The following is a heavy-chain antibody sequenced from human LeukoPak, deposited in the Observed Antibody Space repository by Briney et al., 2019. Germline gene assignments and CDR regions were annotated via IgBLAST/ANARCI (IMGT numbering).Heavy chain of an antibody. CDR2: ISWNSGSI. Sequence: GGSLRLSCAASGFTFDDYAMHWVRQAPGKGLEWVSGISWNSGSIGYADSVKGLFTISRDNAKNSLYLQMNSLRAEDTAFYCAKEIAAAESPFDYWGQGTLVTVSS. CDR1: GFTFDDYA. J-gene: IGHJ4*02. CDR3: AKEIAAAESPFDY. V-gene: IGHV3-9*01. D-gene: IGHD6-13*01.